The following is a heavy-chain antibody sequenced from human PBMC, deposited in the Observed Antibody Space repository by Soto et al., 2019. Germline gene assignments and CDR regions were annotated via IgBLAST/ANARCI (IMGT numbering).Heavy chain of an antibody. CDR1: GVTFSSDD. J-gene: IGHJ5*02. CDR3: GKLMRGTPGTEGFDP. D-gene: IGHD6-13*01. V-gene: IGHV3-23*01. CDR2: ISNSGGTT. Sequence: EAQLLESGGGLAHQGGSLTLSCAASGVTFSSDDMTWVRQAPGKGMEWLATISNSGGTTHYADSVKGRFTVSTDNFKSALYLLMNSLRAEDTAVYYCGKLMRGTPGTEGFDPWGQGTRVTVSS.